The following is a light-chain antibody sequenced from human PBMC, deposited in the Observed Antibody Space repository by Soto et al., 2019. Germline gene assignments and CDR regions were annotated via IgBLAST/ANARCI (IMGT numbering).Light chain of an antibody. CDR2: RDS. J-gene: IGLJ2*01. CDR1: SFNIGTNT. V-gene: IGLV1-44*01. CDR3: AAWDDSLNGVL. Sequence: QSVLTQTPSTSGPPGQRVTISCSGASFNIGTNTVNWYQQVPGAAPKLLIFRDSQRPSGVPDRFSGSRSGTSASLAISGLQSEDEATYYCAAWDDSLNGVLFGGGTKLNVL.